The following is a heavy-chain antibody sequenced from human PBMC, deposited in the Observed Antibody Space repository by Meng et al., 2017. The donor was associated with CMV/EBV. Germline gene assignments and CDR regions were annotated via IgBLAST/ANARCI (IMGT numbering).Heavy chain of an antibody. J-gene: IGHJ4*02. Sequence: ETLSLTCAASGFIFSSYTMNWVRQAPGKGLEWVSSISSSSSYISYADSVKGRFTISRDNSKNTLYLQMNSLRAEDTAVYYCARGVGSYGFPHAHLDYWGQGTLVTVSS. V-gene: IGHV3-21*04. CDR3: ARGVGSYGFPHAHLDY. D-gene: IGHD5-18*01. CDR2: ISSSSSYI. CDR1: GFIFSSYT.